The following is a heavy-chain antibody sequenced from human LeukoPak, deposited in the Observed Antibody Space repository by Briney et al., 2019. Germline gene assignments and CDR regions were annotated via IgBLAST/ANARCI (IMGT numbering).Heavy chain of an antibody. V-gene: IGHV3-23*01. D-gene: IGHD3-10*01. Sequence: GGSLRLSCAASGFTFSRYAMSWVRQAPGKGLEWVSAVSGSGGSTYYADSVKGLFTISRDNSKNTLYLQMNSLRAEDTAVYYCAKRMIRGVNHDALDLWGQGTRVTVSS. CDR2: VSGSGGST. J-gene: IGHJ3*01. CDR3: AKRMIRGVNHDALDL. CDR1: GFTFSRYA.